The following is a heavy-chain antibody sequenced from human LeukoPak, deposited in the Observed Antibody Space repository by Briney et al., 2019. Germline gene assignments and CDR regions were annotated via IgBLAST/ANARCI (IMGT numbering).Heavy chain of an antibody. CDR1: GFIFSSYS. V-gene: IGHV3-48*02. Sequence: GGSLRLSCAASGFIFSSYSVKWVPQAPGKGLEWVSYITDSGGANHYADSVKGRFTISRDNAKNSLYLQVSSLRDEDTGIYYCARDHNWGFDYWGQGALVTVSS. CDR3: ARDHNWGFDY. J-gene: IGHJ4*02. D-gene: IGHD3-16*01. CDR2: ITDSGGAN.